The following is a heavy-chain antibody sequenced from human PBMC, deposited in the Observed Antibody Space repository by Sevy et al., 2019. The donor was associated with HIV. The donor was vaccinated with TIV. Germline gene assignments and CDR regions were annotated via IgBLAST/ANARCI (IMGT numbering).Heavy chain of an antibody. Sequence: GGSLRLSCAASGFPFNDHAMHWVRQVPGKGLEWVSGISWNSRNIGYADSVKGRFTISRDNARHFVYLEMNSLRPEDTAVYDCAKDINRGWDGVHCYSYYDYFYGLDVWGQGTTVTVSS. CDR3: AKDINRGWDGVHCYSYYDYFYGLDV. CDR2: ISWNSRNI. CDR1: GFPFNDHA. V-gene: IGHV3-9*01. D-gene: IGHD2-21*02. J-gene: IGHJ6*02.